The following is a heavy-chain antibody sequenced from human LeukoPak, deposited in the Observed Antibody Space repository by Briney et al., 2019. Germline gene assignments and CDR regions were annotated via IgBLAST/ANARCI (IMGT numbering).Heavy chain of an antibody. CDR1: GGSISSGPYY. CDR3: ARSRAVYDYVWGSYLGVPSYYMDV. V-gene: IGHV4-61*02. Sequence: SQTLSLTCTVSGGSISSGPYYWNWIRQPAGKGLEWIGRISTSGSTNYNSSLKSRVTMSVDTSKNQFYLKLSSVTAADTAVYYCARSRAVYDYVWGSYLGVPSYYMDVWGKGTTVTISS. CDR2: ISTSGST. D-gene: IGHD3-16*02. J-gene: IGHJ6*03.